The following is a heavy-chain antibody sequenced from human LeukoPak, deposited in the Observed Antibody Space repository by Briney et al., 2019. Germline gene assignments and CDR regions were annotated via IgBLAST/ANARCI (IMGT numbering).Heavy chain of an antibody. V-gene: IGHV4-39*07. J-gene: IGHJ6*03. CDR2: IYYSGST. Sequence: PSETLSLTCTVSGGSISSSSYYWGWIRQPPGKGLEWIGSIYYSGSTYYNPSLKSRVTISVDTSKNQFSLKLSSVTAADTAVYYCARERATSYYYYYMDVWGKGTTVTVSS. D-gene: IGHD1-26*01. CDR3: ARERATSYYYYYMDV. CDR1: GGSISSSSYY.